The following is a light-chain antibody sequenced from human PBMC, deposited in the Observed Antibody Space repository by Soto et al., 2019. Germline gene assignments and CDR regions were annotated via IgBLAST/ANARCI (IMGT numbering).Light chain of an antibody. J-gene: IGLJ2*01. CDR1: SGSVSTSYY. CDR2: STN. CDR3: VLYMGSGISV. Sequence: QTVVTQEPSFSVSPGRTVTLTCGLSSGSVSTSYYPSWYQQTPGQAPRTLIYSTNTRPSGVPDRFSGSILGNKAALTITGVQAEDEADYYCVLYMGSGISVFGGGTKLTVL. V-gene: IGLV8-61*01.